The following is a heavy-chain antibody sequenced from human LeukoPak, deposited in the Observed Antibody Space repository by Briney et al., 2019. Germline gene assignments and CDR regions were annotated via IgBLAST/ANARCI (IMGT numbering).Heavy chain of an antibody. J-gene: IGHJ3*02. CDR1: GFTFSSYS. CDR2: ISSSSSYI. D-gene: IGHD3-10*01. V-gene: IGHV3-21*04. Sequence: GGSLRLSCAASGFTFSSYSMNWVRQAPGKGLEWVSSISSSSSYIYYADSVKGRFTIYRDNAKNTVYLQMRSLRAEDTAVYYCAKEHPYGSGSDGFDIWGQGTMVTVSS. CDR3: AKEHPYGSGSDGFDI.